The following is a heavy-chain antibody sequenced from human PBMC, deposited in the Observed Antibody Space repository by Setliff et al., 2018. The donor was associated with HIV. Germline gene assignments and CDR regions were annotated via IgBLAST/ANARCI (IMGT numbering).Heavy chain of an antibody. Sequence: GGTMRLSCAASSFIFSNYEMHWVRQAPGKGLEWVAYISSGGVTIHYADSVKGRFTVSRDNAKNSLYLPMSSLRAEDTAVYYCARRHDYSNSLDIWVQGTLVTVSS. CDR2: ISSGGVTI. J-gene: IGHJ3*02. V-gene: IGHV3-48*03. D-gene: IGHD4-4*01. CDR1: SFIFSNYE. CDR3: ARRHDYSNSLDI.